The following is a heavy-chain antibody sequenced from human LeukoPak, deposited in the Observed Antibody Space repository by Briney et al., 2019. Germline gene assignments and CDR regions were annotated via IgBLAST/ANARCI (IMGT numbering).Heavy chain of an antibody. J-gene: IGHJ4*02. CDR3: ARGGRAVAGIDY. CDR1: GGSFSGYY. D-gene: IGHD6-19*01. CDR2: INHSGGT. V-gene: IGHV4-34*01. Sequence: PSETLSLTCAVYGGSFSGYYWSWIRQPPGKGLEWIGEINHSGGTNYNPSLKSRVTISVDTSKNQFSLKLSSVTAADTAVYYCARGGRAVAGIDYWGQGTLVTVSS.